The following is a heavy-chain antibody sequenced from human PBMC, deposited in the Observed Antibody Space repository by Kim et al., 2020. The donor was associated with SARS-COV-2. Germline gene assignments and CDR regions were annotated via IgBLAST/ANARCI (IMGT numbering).Heavy chain of an antibody. CDR1: GFSFTTYG. CDR2: ISSDGGTK. Sequence: GGSLRLSCAASGFSFTTYGMQWVRQAPGKGLEWVAVISSDGGTKMYADSVKGRFTISRDISKNTLHLQMNSLRAEDTAVYYCAKADTVKRLYYFHPWGQGILVTVSS. CDR3: AKADTVKRLYYFHP. D-gene: IGHD3-10*01. J-gene: IGHJ5*02. V-gene: IGHV3-30*18.